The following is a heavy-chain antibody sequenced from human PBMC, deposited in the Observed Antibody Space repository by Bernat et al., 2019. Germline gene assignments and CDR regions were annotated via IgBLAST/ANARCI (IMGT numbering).Heavy chain of an antibody. CDR3: AKGQAMIVAYYFDY. CDR2: ISGSGGST. J-gene: IGHJ4*02. Sequence: EVQLLESGGGLVQPGGSLRLSCAASGFTFSSYAMSWVRQAPGKGLEWVSAISGSGGSTYYAESVKGRFTITRDNSKNTLYLQMNSMRAEDTAVYYCAKGQAMIVAYYFDYWGQGTLVTVSS. V-gene: IGHV3-23*01. CDR1: GFTFSSYA. D-gene: IGHD3-22*01.